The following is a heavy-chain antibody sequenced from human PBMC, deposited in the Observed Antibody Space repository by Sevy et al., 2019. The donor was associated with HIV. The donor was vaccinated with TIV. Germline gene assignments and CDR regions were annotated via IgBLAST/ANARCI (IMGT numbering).Heavy chain of an antibody. V-gene: IGHV3-30-3*01. D-gene: IGHD3-22*01. J-gene: IGHJ4*02. CDR2: ISYDGSNK. CDR3: ARTGDARDYYDSSGYYPFDY. Sequence: GGSLRLSCAASGFTFSSYAMHWARQAPGKGLEWVAVISYDGSNKYYADSVKGRFTISRDNSKNTLYLQMNSLRAEDTAVYYCARTGDARDYYDSSGYYPFDYWGQGTLVTVSS. CDR1: GFTFSSYA.